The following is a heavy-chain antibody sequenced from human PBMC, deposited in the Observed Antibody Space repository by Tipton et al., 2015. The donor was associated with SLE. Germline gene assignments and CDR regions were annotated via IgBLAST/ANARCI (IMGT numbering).Heavy chain of an antibody. D-gene: IGHD2-15*01. Sequence: SLRLSCAASGFTFSSYSMNWVRQAPGKGLEWVSYISSSSSTIYYADSVKGRFTISRDNSKNTLYLQMNSLRAEDTAVYYCATAGVGENYYYMDAWGKGTTATVPS. CDR3: ATAGVGENYYYMDA. CDR1: GFTFSSYS. V-gene: IGHV3-48*01. J-gene: IGHJ6*03. CDR2: ISSSSSTI.